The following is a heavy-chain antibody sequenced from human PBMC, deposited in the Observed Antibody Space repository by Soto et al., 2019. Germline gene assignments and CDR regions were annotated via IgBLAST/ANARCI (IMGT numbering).Heavy chain of an antibody. CDR3: ARESEDLTSNFDY. Sequence: GGSLRLSCAASGFTYTRYSMNWVRQAPGKGLEWVSSISSTTNYIYYGDSMKGRFTISRDNAKNSLYLEMNSMRAEDTAVYYCARESEDLTSNFDYWGQGTLVTVSS. J-gene: IGHJ4*02. CDR1: GFTYTRYS. CDR2: ISSTTNYI. V-gene: IGHV3-21*06.